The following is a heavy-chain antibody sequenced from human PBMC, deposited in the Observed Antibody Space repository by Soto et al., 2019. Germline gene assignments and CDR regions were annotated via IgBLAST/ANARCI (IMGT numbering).Heavy chain of an antibody. Sequence: DVQLVESGGGLVKPGGSLGLSCAASGFAFSTYTMNWVRQAPGKGLEWVSSITSSSSYIYYADSVKGRFTISRDNAQRSLYLQMNSLRAEDTAVYYCATQLADYDKDYWGQGTLVTVSS. CDR3: ATQLADYDKDY. V-gene: IGHV3-21*02. CDR1: GFAFSTYT. J-gene: IGHJ4*02. CDR2: ITSSSSYI. D-gene: IGHD3-22*01.